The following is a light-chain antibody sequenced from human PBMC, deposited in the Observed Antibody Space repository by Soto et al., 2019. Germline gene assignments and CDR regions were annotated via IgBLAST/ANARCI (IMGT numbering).Light chain of an antibody. CDR2: GAS. CDR3: QQYGSSPPMYT. Sequence: EVVLTQSPGTLSLSPGERATLSCRASQIVSSIYLAWYQQKPGQAPRLLIYGASSRATGIPDRFSGSGSGPYFTLTISRLEPEDFAVYYCQQYGSSPPMYTFGQGTKLEIK. J-gene: IGKJ2*01. V-gene: IGKV3-20*01. CDR1: QIVSSIY.